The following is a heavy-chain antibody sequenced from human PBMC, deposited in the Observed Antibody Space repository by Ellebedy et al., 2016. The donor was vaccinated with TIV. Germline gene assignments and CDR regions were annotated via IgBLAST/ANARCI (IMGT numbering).Heavy chain of an antibody. D-gene: IGHD3-22*01. CDR3: CRVEGGGFYAY. J-gene: IGHJ4*02. CDR1: GFTLSDHY. CDR2: TRDKTKSYTT. V-gene: IGHV3-72*01. Sequence: GESLKISCAASGFTLSDHYMDWVRQAPGKGLEWVARTRDKTKSYTTDYAASVKGRFTVSRDDSQSSLYLQMDSLKTEETALYYCCRVEGGGFYAYWGQGTLVTGSS.